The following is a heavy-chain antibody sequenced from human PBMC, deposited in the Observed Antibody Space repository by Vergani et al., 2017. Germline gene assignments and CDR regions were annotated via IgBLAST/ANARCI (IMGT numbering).Heavy chain of an antibody. CDR2: IYTSGST. Sequence: QVQLQESGPGLVKPSQTLSLTCTVSGSSISSGSYYWSWIRQPAGKGLEWIGRIYTSGSTNYNPSLKSRVTISVDTSKNQFSLKLSSVTAADTAVYYCATIGYRRWGYYFDYWGQGILVTVSS. J-gene: IGHJ4*02. D-gene: IGHD2-2*02. CDR1: GSSISSGSYY. CDR3: ATIGYRRWGYYFDY. V-gene: IGHV4-61*02.